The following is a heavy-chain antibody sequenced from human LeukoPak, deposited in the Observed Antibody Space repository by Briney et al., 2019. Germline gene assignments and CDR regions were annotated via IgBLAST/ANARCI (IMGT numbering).Heavy chain of an antibody. Sequence: ASVKVSCKASGYTFTGYYMHWVRQAPRQGLDWMGWINPHSGATKYAQKFQGRVTMTKDTSISTAYMELSRLRSDDTAVYYCARDDNSAYYYFDDWGQGTLVTVSS. CDR2: INPHSGAT. J-gene: IGHJ4*02. CDR3: ARDDNSAYYYFDD. D-gene: IGHD3-22*01. V-gene: IGHV1-2*02. CDR1: GYTFTGYY.